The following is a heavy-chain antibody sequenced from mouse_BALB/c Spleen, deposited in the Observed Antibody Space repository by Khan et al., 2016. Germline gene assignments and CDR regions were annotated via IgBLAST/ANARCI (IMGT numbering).Heavy chain of an antibody. J-gene: IGHJ2*01. CDR1: GYSIPSHYS. CDR2: IHYSGST. CDR3: ATSTSGYWYYFDY. D-gene: IGHD3-1*01. Sequence: EVQLQESGPDLVKPSQSLSLTCTVTGYSIPSHYSWHWIRHFPGNKLEWMGYIHYSGSTNYNPSLKSRISITRDTSKIQFFLQLNSVTAEDTATYYCATSTSGYWYYFDYWGQGTTLTVSS. V-gene: IGHV3-1*02.